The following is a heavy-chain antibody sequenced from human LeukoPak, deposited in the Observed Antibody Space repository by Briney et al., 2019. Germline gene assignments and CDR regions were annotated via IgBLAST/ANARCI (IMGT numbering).Heavy chain of an antibody. D-gene: IGHD3-9*01. J-gene: IGHJ4*02. Sequence: GGSLRLSCAASGFTFSNYAMNWVREVPGKGLERVSSIDYDSSHIYYAASVRGRFTISRDNARNSVYLQINNLRVEDTAAYYCARDPLRYLRVGHYDYWGQGTLVAVSS. CDR3: ARDPLRYLRVGHYDY. V-gene: IGHV3-21*01. CDR1: GFTFSNYA. CDR2: IDYDSSHI.